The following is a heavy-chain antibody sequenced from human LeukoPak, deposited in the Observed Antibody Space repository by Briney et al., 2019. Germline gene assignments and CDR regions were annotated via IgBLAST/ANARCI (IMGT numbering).Heavy chain of an antibody. Sequence: PGGSLRLSCAASGFTFSGYAMHWVRQAPGKGLEWVAVISYDGSNKYYADSVKGRFTISRDNSKNTLYLQMNSLRAEDTAVYYCAREGRYCSSTSCYSLYAFDIWGQGTMVTVSS. D-gene: IGHD2-2*01. CDR1: GFTFSGYA. V-gene: IGHV3-30-3*01. J-gene: IGHJ3*02. CDR2: ISYDGSNK. CDR3: AREGRYCSSTSCYSLYAFDI.